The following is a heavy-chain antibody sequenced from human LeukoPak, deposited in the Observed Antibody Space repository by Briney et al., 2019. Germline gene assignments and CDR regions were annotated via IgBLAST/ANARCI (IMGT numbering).Heavy chain of an antibody. Sequence: ASVKVSCKAYGYTFTGYYMHWVRQAPGQGLEWMGWINPNSGGTNYAQKFQGRVTMTRDTSISTAYMALSRLRSYDTALYYCARALGYSSSWYYRDYYGMDVWGQGTTVTVSS. V-gene: IGHV1-2*02. D-gene: IGHD6-13*01. CDR3: ARALGYSSSWYYRDYYGMDV. CDR1: GYTFTGYY. J-gene: IGHJ6*02. CDR2: INPNSGGT.